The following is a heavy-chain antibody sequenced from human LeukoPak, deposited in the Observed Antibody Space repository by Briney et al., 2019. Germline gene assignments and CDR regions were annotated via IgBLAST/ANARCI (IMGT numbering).Heavy chain of an antibody. CDR3: ARGRVQLTQKLKHGRRETRAFDI. CDR1: GGSFSGYY. CDR2: INHSGST. D-gene: IGHD5-18*01. V-gene: IGHV4-34*01. J-gene: IGHJ3*02. Sequence: SETLSLTCAVYGGSFSGYYWSWIRQPPGKGLEWIGEINHSGSTNYNPSLKSRVTISVDTSKNQFSLKLSSVTAADTAVYYCARGRVQLTQKLKHGRRETRAFDIWGQGTMVTVSS.